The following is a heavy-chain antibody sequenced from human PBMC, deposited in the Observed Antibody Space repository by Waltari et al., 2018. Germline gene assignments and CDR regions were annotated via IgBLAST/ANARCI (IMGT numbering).Heavy chain of an antibody. CDR1: GGTFSSYA. Sequence: QVQLVQSGAEVKKPGSSVKVSCKASGGTFSSYAISWVRQAPGQGLEWMGGVIPIFGTANYAQKFQGRVTITADESTSTAYMELSSLRSEDTAVYYCSRLIVGNRLNGERIDYWGQGTLVTVSS. CDR3: SRLIVGNRLNGERIDY. D-gene: IGHD1-26*01. CDR2: VIPIFGTA. V-gene: IGHV1-69*13. J-gene: IGHJ4*02.